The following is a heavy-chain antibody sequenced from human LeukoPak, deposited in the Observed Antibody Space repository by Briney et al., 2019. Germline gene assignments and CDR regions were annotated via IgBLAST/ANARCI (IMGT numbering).Heavy chain of an antibody. V-gene: IGHV4-39*01. J-gene: IGHJ4*02. CDR1: GGSLSSSDYH. D-gene: IGHD7-27*01. CDR3: AISTNWGYFDY. Sequence: SETLSLTCTVSGGSLSSSDYHWGWIRQPPGKGLEWIGSMYYGGSTYYNPSLKSRVTISVDTSKNQFSLKLSSVTAADTAVYYCAISTNWGYFDYWGQGALVTVSS. CDR2: MYYGGST.